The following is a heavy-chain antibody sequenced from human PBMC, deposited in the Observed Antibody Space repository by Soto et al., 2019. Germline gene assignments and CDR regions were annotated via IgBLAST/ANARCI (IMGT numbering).Heavy chain of an antibody. CDR2: IYKSATT. D-gene: IGHD2-15*01. CDR1: GDSISTVDYF. Sequence: SETLSLTCSVSGDSISTVDYFWAWIRQPPGQALEYIGYIYKSATTYYNPSFESRVAISLDTSKSQFSLNVTSVTAADTAVYFCARGRYCLTGRCFPNWFDSWGQGTLVTVSS. V-gene: IGHV4-30-4*01. CDR3: ARGRYCLTGRCFPNWFDS. J-gene: IGHJ5*01.